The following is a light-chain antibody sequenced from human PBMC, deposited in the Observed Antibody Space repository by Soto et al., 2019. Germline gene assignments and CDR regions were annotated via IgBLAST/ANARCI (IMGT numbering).Light chain of an antibody. J-gene: IGLJ2*01. Sequence: QSALTQPPSASGSPGQSVTISCTGTSSDVGGYNYVSWYQQHPGKAPKLMIYEVSKRPSGVPDRFYGSNSGNTASLTVAGLQAEDEADYYCSSYAGSNNFVVFGGGTKVTVL. CDR1: SSDVGGYNY. CDR3: SSYAGSNNFVV. V-gene: IGLV2-8*01. CDR2: EVS.